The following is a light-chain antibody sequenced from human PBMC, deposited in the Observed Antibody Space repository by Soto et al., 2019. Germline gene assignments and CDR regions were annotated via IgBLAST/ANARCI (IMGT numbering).Light chain of an antibody. CDR3: LQYSSYPWT. J-gene: IGKJ1*01. V-gene: IGKV1-17*01. Sequence: DIQMTQSPSSLSASVGDRVTITCRASQDVRDDLGWYQQTPGKAPERLIYEASTLHRGAPSRFSGSGSGTEFTLTISSLQPEDFATYYCLQYSSYPWTFGQGTNVEIK. CDR2: EAS. CDR1: QDVRDD.